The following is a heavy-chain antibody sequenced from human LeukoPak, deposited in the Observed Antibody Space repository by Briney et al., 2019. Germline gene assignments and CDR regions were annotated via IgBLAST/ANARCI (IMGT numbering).Heavy chain of an antibody. D-gene: IGHD6-6*01. V-gene: IGHV1-2*02. J-gene: IGHJ4*02. Sequence: ASVKVSCKASGYTFTGYYTHWVRQAPGQGLEYMGWINPNSGGTNYAQKFQGRVTMTRDTSISTAYMELSRLRSDDTAVYYCARLKVVGGVDWWGQGTLVTVSS. CDR2: INPNSGGT. CDR1: GYTFTGYY. CDR3: ARLKVVGGVDW.